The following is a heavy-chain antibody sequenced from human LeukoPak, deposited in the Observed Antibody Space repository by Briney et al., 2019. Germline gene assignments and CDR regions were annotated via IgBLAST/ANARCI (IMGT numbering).Heavy chain of an antibody. V-gene: IGHV4-34*01. CDR1: GGSFSGYY. CDR2: INHSGST. CDR3: ASIAVAGTGYFDY. Sequence: SETLSLTCAVYGGSFSGYYWSWIRQPPGKGLEWIGEINHSGSTNYNPSLKSRVTISVDTSKNQFSLKLSSVTAADTAVYYCASIAVAGTGYFDYWGQGTLVTVSS. J-gene: IGHJ4*02. D-gene: IGHD6-19*01.